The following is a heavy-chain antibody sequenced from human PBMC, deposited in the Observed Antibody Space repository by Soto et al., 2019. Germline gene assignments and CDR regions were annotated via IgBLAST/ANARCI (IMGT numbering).Heavy chain of an antibody. CDR2: IKGDGSDP. CDR1: RFTLNNYY. V-gene: IGHV3-7*03. Sequence: GGSLRLSFAASRFTLNNYYLSWVRQAPGKGLEWVGNIKGDGSDPHYVDSVKGRFTISRDNAENSIYLQMNSLKAEDTAMYYCARDPVTADWGQGTLVTVSS. J-gene: IGHJ4*02. CDR3: ARDPVTAD.